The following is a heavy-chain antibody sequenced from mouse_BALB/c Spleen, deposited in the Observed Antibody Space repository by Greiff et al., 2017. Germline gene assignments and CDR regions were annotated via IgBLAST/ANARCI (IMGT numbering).Heavy chain of an antibody. J-gene: IGHJ3*01. V-gene: IGHV2-9*02. CDR2: IWAGGST. CDR1: GFSLTSYG. CDR3: ARDPRGATAY. Sequence: QVQLQQSGPGLVAPSQSLSITCTVSGFSLTSYGVHWVRQPPGKGLEWLGVIWAGGSTNYNSALMSRLSISKDNSKSQVFLKMNSLQTDDTAMYYCARDPRGATAYWGQGTLVTVSA. D-gene: IGHD3-1*01.